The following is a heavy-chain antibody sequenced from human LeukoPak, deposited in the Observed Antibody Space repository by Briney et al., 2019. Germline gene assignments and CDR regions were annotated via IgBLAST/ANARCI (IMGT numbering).Heavy chain of an antibody. V-gene: IGHV1-46*01. Sequence: ASVKVSCKASGYTFTSYYMHWVRQAPGQGLEWMGIINPSGGSTSYAQKFQGRVTMTRDTSTSTVYMELSSLRSEDTAVYYCARERGVITVVRGVIITRNLNWFDPWGQGTLVTVSS. CDR1: GYTFTSYY. J-gene: IGHJ5*02. CDR3: ARERGVITVVRGVIITRNLNWFDP. D-gene: IGHD3-10*01. CDR2: INPSGGST.